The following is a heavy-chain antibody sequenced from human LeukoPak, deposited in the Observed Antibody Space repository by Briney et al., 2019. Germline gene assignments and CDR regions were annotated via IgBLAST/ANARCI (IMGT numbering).Heavy chain of an antibody. V-gene: IGHV3-23*01. CDR3: IAVVSGDAFEF. D-gene: IGHD5/OR15-5a*01. CDR2: ISESGGST. J-gene: IGHJ3*01. Sequence: GGSLRLSCAASGFTFSSNAMSWVRQAPGKGLEWVSTISESGGSTYYVDSVKGRFTISRDNSKNTLYLQMNSLTTEDTAVYYCIAVVSGDAFEFWGQGTMVTVSS. CDR1: GFTFSSNA.